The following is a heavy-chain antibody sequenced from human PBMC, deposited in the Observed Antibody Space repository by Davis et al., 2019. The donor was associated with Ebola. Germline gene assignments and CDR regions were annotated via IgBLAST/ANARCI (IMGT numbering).Heavy chain of an antibody. J-gene: IGHJ4*02. Sequence: GGSLRLSCQGSGYSFTTYWISWMRQMPGKGLEWMGRIDPSDSYINYSPSSQGHVTISVDKSISTAYLQWSSLRASDTAMYYCARQFNHGGIDYWGQGTQVTVSS. CDR3: ARQFNHGGIDY. D-gene: IGHD4-23*01. V-gene: IGHV5-10-1*01. CDR2: IDPSDSYI. CDR1: GYSFTTYW.